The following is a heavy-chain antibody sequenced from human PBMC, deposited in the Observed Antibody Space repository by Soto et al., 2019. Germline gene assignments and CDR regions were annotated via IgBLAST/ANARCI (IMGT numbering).Heavy chain of an antibody. V-gene: IGHV3-11*01. CDR3: ARVKECSSTSCYARDAFDI. D-gene: IGHD2-2*01. Sequence: QVQLVESGGGLVKPGGSLRLSCAASGFTFSDHYMSWIRQAPRKGLEWVSYISSGGSAKYYADSVKGRFTISRDTANNSLYLQMNSLRAEDTAVYYCARVKECSSTSCYARDAFDICGQGTMVTVSS. CDR2: ISSGGSAK. J-gene: IGHJ3*02. CDR1: GFTFSDHY.